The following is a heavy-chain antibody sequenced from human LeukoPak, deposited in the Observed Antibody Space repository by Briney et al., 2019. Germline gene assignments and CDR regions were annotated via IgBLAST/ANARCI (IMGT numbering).Heavy chain of an antibody. CDR1: GYTFTGYY. D-gene: IGHD3-9*01. J-gene: IGHJ3*02. Sequence: ASVKVSCKASGYTFTGYYMHWVRQAPGQGLEWMGWINPNSGGTNYAQKFQGRVTMTRDTSISTAYMELSRLRSDDTAVYYCARVLGEVLRYFDWLSPGNAFDIWGQGTMVTVSS. CDR2: INPNSGGT. V-gene: IGHV1-2*02. CDR3: ARVLGEVLRYFDWLSPGNAFDI.